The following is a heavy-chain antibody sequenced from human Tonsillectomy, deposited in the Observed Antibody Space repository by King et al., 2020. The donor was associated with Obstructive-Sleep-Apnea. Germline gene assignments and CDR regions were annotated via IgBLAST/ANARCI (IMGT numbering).Heavy chain of an antibody. CDR2: IWYDGSKK. J-gene: IGHJ4*02. CDR1: GFTFSDYG. V-gene: IGHV3-33*01. D-gene: IGHD6-19*01. CDR3: ARDKKTGYSSGWHYF. Sequence: VQLVESGGGVVQPGRSLRLSCAPSGFTFSDYGMHWVRQAPGKGLEWVAVIWYDGSKKYYADSVKGRFTISRDDSKNTLYLQMNSLRAEDTAVYYCARDKKTGYSSGWHYFWGRGTQVTVSS.